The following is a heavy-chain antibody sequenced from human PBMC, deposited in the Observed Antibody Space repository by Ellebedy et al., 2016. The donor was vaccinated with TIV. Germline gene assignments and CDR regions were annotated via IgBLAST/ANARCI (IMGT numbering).Heavy chain of an antibody. V-gene: IGHV3-30*03. CDR1: GFSVSSND. CDR2: ISYVGNNE. CDR3: ARDQGVAVAAYYFDY. J-gene: IGHJ4*02. Sequence: PGGSLRLSCAASGFSVSSNDMSWVRQAPGKGLEWVAVISYVGNNEDYADSVKGRFTTYRDNSQNTLFLQMDSLRVEDTAVYYCARDQGVAVAAYYFDYWGQGTLVTVSS. D-gene: IGHD6-19*01.